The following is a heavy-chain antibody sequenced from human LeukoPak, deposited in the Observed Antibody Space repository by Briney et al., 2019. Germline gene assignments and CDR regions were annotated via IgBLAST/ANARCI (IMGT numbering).Heavy chain of an antibody. CDR3: ARRMSIAVTGTPAFDI. J-gene: IGHJ3*02. D-gene: IGHD6-19*01. CDR1: GGSFSSYY. V-gene: IGHV4-34*01. Sequence: PSETLSLTCAVYGGSFSSYYWTWVRQPPGKGLEWIGEINDSGSTNYNPSLKSRVTISVDTSKNQFSLRLRSVTAADTAVYYCARRMSIAVTGTPAFDIWGQGTMVTVSS. CDR2: INDSGST.